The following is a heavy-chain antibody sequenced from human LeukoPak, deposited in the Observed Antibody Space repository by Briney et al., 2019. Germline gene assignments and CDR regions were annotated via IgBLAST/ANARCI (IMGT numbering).Heavy chain of an antibody. CDR1: GYTFTSYD. V-gene: IGHV1-8*03. Sequence: ASVKVSCEASGYTFTSYDINWVRQATGQGLEWMGWMNPNSGNTGYAQKFQGRVTITRNTSISTAYMELSSLRSEDTAVYYCARGRYSSSWYWDYYYYYYMDVWGKGTTVTVSS. CDR2: MNPNSGNT. J-gene: IGHJ6*03. CDR3: ARGRYSSSWYWDYYYYYYMDV. D-gene: IGHD6-13*01.